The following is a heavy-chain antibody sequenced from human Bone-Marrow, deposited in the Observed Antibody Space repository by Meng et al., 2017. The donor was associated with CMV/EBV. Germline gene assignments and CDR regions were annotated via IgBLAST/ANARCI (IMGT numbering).Heavy chain of an antibody. V-gene: IGHV4-59*01. Sequence: GSLRLSCRVSGGSMSSYYWTWIRHSPGEGLEWIGWIHYSGTTSFNPSLKSRVAISIDTSKNQFFLNLKSVTAADTAVYYCARSYIYSYGYDWYYYYGMDVWGQGTTVTVSS. D-gene: IGHD5-18*01. J-gene: IGHJ6*02. CDR3: ARSYIYSYGYDWYYYYGMDV. CDR2: IHYSGTT. CDR1: GGSMSSYY.